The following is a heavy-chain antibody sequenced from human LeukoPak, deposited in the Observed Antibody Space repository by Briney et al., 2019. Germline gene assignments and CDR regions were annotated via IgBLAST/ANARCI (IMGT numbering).Heavy chain of an antibody. V-gene: IGHV3-7*01. J-gene: IGHJ6*03. CDR3: ARTMLGYYYYMDV. Sequence: GGSLRLSCAASGFTFSSYWMSWVRQAPGKGLEWVANIKQDGSEKYYVDSVKGRFTISRDNAKNSLYLQMNSLRAEDTAVYYCARTMLGYYYYMDVWGKGTTVTVSS. CDR2: IKQDGSEK. CDR1: GFTFSSYW. D-gene: IGHD3-16*01.